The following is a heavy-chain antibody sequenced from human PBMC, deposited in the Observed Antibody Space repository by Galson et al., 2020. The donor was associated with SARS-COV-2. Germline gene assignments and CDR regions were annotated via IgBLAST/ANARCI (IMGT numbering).Heavy chain of an antibody. CDR3: ARDVGGLGAETAYWAGNVFDY. V-gene: IGHV3-30*04. J-gene: IGHJ4*02. CDR2: ISPDGINK. CDR1: GFTFSNYA. D-gene: IGHD5-18*01. Sequence: LSLTCAASGFTFSNYALHWVRQAPGKGLEWVAVISPDGINKIYADSVKGRLTFTRDNSKSTVYLQMNSLRTEDTAVYYCARDVGGLGAETAYWAGNVFDYWGQGALVTVSS.